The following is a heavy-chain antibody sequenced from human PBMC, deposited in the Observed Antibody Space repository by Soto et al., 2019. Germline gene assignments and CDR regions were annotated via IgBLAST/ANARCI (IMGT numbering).Heavy chain of an antibody. Sequence: SETLSLTCAVSGGSISSSNWWSWVRQPPGKGLEWIGEIYQSGSTNYNPSLKIRVTISVDKSKNQFSLKLSSVTAADTAVYYCASMGGTIWFHPWGLGTLVTVSS. V-gene: IGHV4-4*02. CDR1: GGSISSSNW. CDR2: IYQSGST. CDR3: ASMGGTIWFHP. J-gene: IGHJ5*02. D-gene: IGHD1-26*01.